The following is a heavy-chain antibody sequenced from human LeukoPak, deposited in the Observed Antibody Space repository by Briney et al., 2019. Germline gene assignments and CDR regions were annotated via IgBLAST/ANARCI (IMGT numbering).Heavy chain of an antibody. J-gene: IGHJ3*02. CDR2: IYYSGST. CDR1: GGSISSYY. Sequence: SETLSLTCTVSGGSISSYYWSWIRQPPGKGLEWIGYIYYSGSTNYNPSLKSRVTISVDTSKNQFSLKLSSVTAADTAVYYRARAGYYDSSGSDHDAFDIWGQGTMVTVSS. D-gene: IGHD3-22*01. CDR3: ARAGYYDSSGSDHDAFDI. V-gene: IGHV4-59*01.